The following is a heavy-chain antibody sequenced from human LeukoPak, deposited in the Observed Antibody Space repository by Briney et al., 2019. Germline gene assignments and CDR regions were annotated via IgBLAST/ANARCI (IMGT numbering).Heavy chain of an antibody. V-gene: IGHV3-23*01. D-gene: IGHD3-22*01. CDR1: GFTFSSYA. CDR2: ISGSGGST. CDR3: AKIELYYYDSSGYKS. Sequence: GGSLGLSCAASGFTFSSYAMSWVRQAPGKGLEWVSAISGSGGSTYYADSVKGRFTISRDNSKNTLYLQMNSLRAEDTAVYYCAKIELYYYDSSGYKSWGQGTLVTVSS. J-gene: IGHJ4*02.